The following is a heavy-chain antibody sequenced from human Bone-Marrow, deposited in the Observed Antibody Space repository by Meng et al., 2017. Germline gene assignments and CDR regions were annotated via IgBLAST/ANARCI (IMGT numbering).Heavy chain of an antibody. CDR2: INHSGST. J-gene: IGHJ4*02. CDR1: GGSFSDYY. V-gene: IGHV4-34*01. Sequence: QVSLQQWGAGLLKPSETLSLTCVVSGGSFSDYYWSWIRQPPGKGLEWIGEINHSGSTNYNPSLESRATISVDTSQNNLSLKLSSVTAADTAVYYCARDNTMIGSFDYWGQGTLVTVSS. D-gene: IGHD3-22*01. CDR3: ARDNTMIGSFDY.